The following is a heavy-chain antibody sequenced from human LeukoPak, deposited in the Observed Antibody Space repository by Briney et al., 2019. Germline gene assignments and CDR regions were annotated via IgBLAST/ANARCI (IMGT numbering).Heavy chain of an antibody. CDR3: AKTRGYCSGGTCYCDY. CDR2: IRYDGNNK. J-gene: IGHJ4*02. D-gene: IGHD2-15*01. Sequence: PGGSLRLSCAASGFTFSSYGIHWVRQAPGKGLEWVAFIRYDGNNKYYEDSVKGRFTISRDNSKNTVYLQMNSLRADDTAVYYCAKTRGYCSGGTCYCDYWGQGTLVTVSS. V-gene: IGHV3-30*02. CDR1: GFTFSSYG.